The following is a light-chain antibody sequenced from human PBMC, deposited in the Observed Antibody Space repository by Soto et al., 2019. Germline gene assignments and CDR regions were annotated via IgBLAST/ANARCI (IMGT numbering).Light chain of an antibody. CDR3: SHYGYGADT. Sequence: ELVLTQSPGTLSLSPGERATLSCRASASVRNNSLAWYQQHPGQAPRLLIFGASSRATGIPDRFTGSGAGADFSLTISRLEPEDSAVYFCSHYGYGADTFGQGTKLEIK. J-gene: IGKJ2*01. CDR2: GAS. CDR1: ASVRNNS. V-gene: IGKV3-20*01.